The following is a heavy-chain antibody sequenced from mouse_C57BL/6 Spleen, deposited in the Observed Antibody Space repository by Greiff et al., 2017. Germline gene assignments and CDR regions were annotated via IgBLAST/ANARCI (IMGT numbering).Heavy chain of an antibody. CDR2: FHPYNDDT. Sequence: VKLVESGAELVKPGASVKMSCKASGYTFTTYPIEWMKQNHGKSLEWIGNFHPYNDDTKYNEKFKGKATLTVEKSSSTVYLELSRLTSDDSAVYYCARSSTYGSSWYFDVWGTGTTVTVSS. CDR1: GYTFTTYP. J-gene: IGHJ1*03. CDR3: ARSSTYGSSWYFDV. V-gene: IGHV1-47*01. D-gene: IGHD1-1*01.